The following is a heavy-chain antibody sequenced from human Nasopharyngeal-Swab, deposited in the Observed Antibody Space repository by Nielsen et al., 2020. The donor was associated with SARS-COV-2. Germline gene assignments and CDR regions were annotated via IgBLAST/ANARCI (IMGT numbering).Heavy chain of an antibody. Sequence: GGSLRLSCAASGFTFSSYGMHWVRQAPGKGLEWVAVISYDGSNKYYADSVKGRFTISRDNSKNTLYLQMNGLRADDTALYYCARDHGPVGDYEPWFAPWGQGTLGTVSS. D-gene: IGHD3-16*01. V-gene: IGHV3-30*03. J-gene: IGHJ5*02. CDR2: ISYDGSNK. CDR1: GFTFSSYG. CDR3: ARDHGPVGDYEPWFAP.